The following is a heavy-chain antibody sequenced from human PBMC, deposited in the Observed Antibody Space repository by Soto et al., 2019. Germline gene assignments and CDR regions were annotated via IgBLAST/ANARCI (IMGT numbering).Heavy chain of an antibody. CDR1: GYTFTSYD. Sequence: QVQLVQSWAEVKKPGASVKVSCKASGYTFTSYDINWVRQATGQGLEWMGWMNPNSGNTGYAQKFQGRVTMTRNTSISTAYMELSSLRSEDTAVYYSARGDLAAAGGYYYYGMDVWGQGTTVTVSS. V-gene: IGHV1-8*01. D-gene: IGHD6-13*01. CDR3: ARGDLAAAGGYYYYGMDV. CDR2: MNPNSGNT. J-gene: IGHJ6*02.